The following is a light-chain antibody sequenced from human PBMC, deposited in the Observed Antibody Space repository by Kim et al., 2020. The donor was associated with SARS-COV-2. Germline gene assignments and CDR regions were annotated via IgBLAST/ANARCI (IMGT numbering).Light chain of an antibody. J-gene: IGKJ4*01. CDR2: GAS. Sequence: EIVLTQSPGTLSVSPGARATLSCRASQSVSSSYLAWYQQKPGQAPRLLIDGASSRATGIPDRFSGSGSGTDFTLTISRLEPEDFAVYYCQQYGSSPLTFGGGTKLEI. CDR3: QQYGSSPLT. V-gene: IGKV3-20*01. CDR1: QSVSSSY.